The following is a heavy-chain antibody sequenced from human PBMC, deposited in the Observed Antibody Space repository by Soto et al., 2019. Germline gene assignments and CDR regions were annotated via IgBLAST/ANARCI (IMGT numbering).Heavy chain of an antibody. Sequence: DVQLLESGGGLVQPGGSLTLSCAASRFTFSDFAMSWVRQAPGKGLEWVSSIGGTGTDTHYADSVKGRFTISRDNSRNTLYLQIDSLRDEDTAVYYCANDAVPYNGKWDWFDSWGQGTLVIVSS. V-gene: IGHV3-23*01. CDR3: ANDAVPYNGKWDWFDS. D-gene: IGHD1-20*01. J-gene: IGHJ5*01. CDR2: IGGTGTDT. CDR1: RFTFSDFA.